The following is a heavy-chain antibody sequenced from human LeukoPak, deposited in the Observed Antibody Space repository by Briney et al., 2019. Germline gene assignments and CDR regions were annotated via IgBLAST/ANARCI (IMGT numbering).Heavy chain of an antibody. Sequence: SETLSLTCTVSGGSISNYYWSWIRQPPGKGLEWIGYIYYSGSTNYNPSLKSRVTISVGTSKNQFSLKLTSVTAADTAVYYCARPSYSSGWYGWFDPWGQGTLVTVSS. D-gene: IGHD6-19*01. CDR2: IYYSGST. CDR3: ARPSYSSGWYGWFDP. J-gene: IGHJ5*02. CDR1: GGSISNYY. V-gene: IGHV4-59*08.